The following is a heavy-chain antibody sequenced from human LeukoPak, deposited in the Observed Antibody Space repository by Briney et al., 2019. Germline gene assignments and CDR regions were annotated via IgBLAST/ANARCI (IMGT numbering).Heavy chain of an antibody. Sequence: NPGGSLRLSCAASGFTFSDYYMSWIRQAPGKGLGWVSYISSSSSYTNYADSVKGRFTISRDNAKNSLYLQMNSLRAEDTAVYYCARDRYSGSYYENFDYWGQGTLVTVSS. CDR2: ISSSSSYT. CDR3: ARDRYSGSYYENFDY. D-gene: IGHD1-26*01. V-gene: IGHV3-11*05. J-gene: IGHJ4*02. CDR1: GFTFSDYY.